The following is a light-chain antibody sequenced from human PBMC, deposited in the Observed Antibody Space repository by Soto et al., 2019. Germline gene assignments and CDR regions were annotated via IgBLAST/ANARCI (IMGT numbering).Light chain of an antibody. CDR2: LNSDGRH. CDR3: LTWGAGIGV. V-gene: IGLV4-69*01. Sequence: QLVLTQSPSASASLGASVKLTCTLSSGHTNYAIAWHQLQPEKGARYLMKLNSDGRHSKGDGIPDRFSGSSSGAERYLTISSLRSEDEADYYCLTWGAGIGVFGGGTKLTVL. J-gene: IGLJ3*02. CDR1: SGHTNYA.